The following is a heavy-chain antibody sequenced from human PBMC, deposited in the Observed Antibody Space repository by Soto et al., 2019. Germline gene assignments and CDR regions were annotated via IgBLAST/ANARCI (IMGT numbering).Heavy chain of an antibody. J-gene: IGHJ4*02. D-gene: IGHD2-2*02. V-gene: IGHV3-30*18. CDR1: GFTFNTYG. Sequence: QDHLVESGGGVVQPGTSLRLSCAASGFTFNTYGMHLVRQAPGKGLEWVAVISYDGSDKFYADSVKGRFTISRDNSKNALYLQMSSLRPEDTAIYYCAKSPTFYCSSPNCYKYYFDYWGQGTLVTVSS. CDR3: AKSPTFYCSSPNCYKYYFDY. CDR2: ISYDGSDK.